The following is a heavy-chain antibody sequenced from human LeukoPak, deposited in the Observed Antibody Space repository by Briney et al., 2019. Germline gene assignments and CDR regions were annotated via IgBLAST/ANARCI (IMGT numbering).Heavy chain of an antibody. Sequence: GGSLRLSCAASGFTFSSYAMSWVRQAPGKGLEWVSAISGSGGRTYYADSVKGRFTISRDNSKNTLYLQMNSLRAEDTAVYYCARLRGYSYGYGYWGQGTLVTVSS. V-gene: IGHV3-23*01. CDR1: GFTFSSYA. J-gene: IGHJ4*02. CDR2: ISGSGGRT. CDR3: ARLRGYSYGYGY. D-gene: IGHD5-18*01.